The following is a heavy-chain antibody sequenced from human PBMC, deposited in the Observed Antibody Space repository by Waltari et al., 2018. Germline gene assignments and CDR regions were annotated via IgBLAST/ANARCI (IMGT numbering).Heavy chain of an antibody. CDR2: FYNGDST. Sequence: EVQLVESGGGLIQPGESLRLSCAAPGLSVSSNYMRWVRQAPVKGLEWVSVFYNGDSTHYADSVEGRFTISRDNSKNTLYLQMNSLRGEDTAVYYCAKGEEWPTVVRHWGQGTLVTISS. D-gene: IGHD3-3*01. CDR1: GLSVSSNY. CDR3: AKGEEWPTVVRH. J-gene: IGHJ4*02. V-gene: IGHV3-53*01.